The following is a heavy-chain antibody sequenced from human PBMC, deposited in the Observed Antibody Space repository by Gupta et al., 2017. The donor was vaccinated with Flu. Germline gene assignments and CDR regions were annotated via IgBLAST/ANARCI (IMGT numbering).Heavy chain of an antibody. CDR2: IDPSAGST. CDR3: VRFSGGQPPQYFDS. J-gene: IGHJ4*02. V-gene: IGHV1-46*01. Sequence: QVQLVQSGAEVKKPGASVKVSCRASGYTLTRYSMHWVRQAPGQGLQWMGIIDPSAGSTTYAQNFQDRITMTRDTSTSTVYLELSSLTSEDTAVYYCVRFSGGQPPQYFDSWGQGTLVTVPS. D-gene: IGHD1-1*01. CDR1: GYTLTRYS.